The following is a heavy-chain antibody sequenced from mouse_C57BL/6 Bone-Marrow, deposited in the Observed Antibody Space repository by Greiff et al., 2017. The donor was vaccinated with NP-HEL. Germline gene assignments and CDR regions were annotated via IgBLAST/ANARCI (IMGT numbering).Heavy chain of an antibody. Sequence: VQLQQSGTVLARPGASVKMSCKTSGYTFTSYWMHWVKQRPGQGLEWIGAIYPGNSDTSYNQKLKGKAKLNAVTSASTAYMELSSLTNEDSAVYYCTRTGGSSFLYYAMDYWGQGTSVTVSS. CDR1: GYTFTSYW. CDR3: TRTGGSSFLYYAMDY. J-gene: IGHJ4*01. CDR2: IYPGNSDT. D-gene: IGHD1-1*01. V-gene: IGHV1-5*01.